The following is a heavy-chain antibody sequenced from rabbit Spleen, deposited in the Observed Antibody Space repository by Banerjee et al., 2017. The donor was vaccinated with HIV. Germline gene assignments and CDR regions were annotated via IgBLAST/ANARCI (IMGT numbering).Heavy chain of an antibody. D-gene: IGHD1-1*01. V-gene: IGHV1S40*01. CDR2: IYAGSSSNT. CDR3: ARDTSTSFSTYGMDL. Sequence: QSLEESGGDLVKPGASLTLTCTASGVSFSNKAVMCWVRQAPGKGLEWIACIYAGSSSNTYSATWAKGRFTISKTSSTTVTLQLTSLTAADTATYFCARDTSTSFSTYGMDLWGPGTLVTVS. CDR1: GVSFSNKAV. J-gene: IGHJ6*01.